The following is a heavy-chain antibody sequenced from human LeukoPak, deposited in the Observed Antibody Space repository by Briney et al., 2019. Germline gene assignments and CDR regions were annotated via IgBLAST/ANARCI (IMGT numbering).Heavy chain of an antibody. Sequence: SETLSLTCTVSGGSNSSYYWSWIRQPPGKGLEWIGYIYYSGSTSYNPSLKSRVTISVDTSKKQFSLKLSSVTAADTAFYYCARPYSSAPHSAFDIWGQGTMVTVSS. V-gene: IGHV4-59*01. J-gene: IGHJ3*02. D-gene: IGHD3-22*01. CDR2: IYYSGST. CDR3: ARPYSSAPHSAFDI. CDR1: GGSNSSYY.